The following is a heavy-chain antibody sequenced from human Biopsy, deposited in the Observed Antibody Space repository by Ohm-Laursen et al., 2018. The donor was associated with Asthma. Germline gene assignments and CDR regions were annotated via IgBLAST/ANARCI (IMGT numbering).Heavy chain of an antibody. CDR3: SSDFPKDYVRYNFQF. D-gene: IGHD4-17*01. Sequence: ASVKVSCKISGYSLTDLSMHWVRQAPGQGLEWMGGHDHEEGGTVNARRFQGRITMTEDTSTDTAYMELSSLSSDDTAVYYCSSDFPKDYVRYNFQFWGQGTLVTVSS. V-gene: IGHV1-24*01. CDR2: HDHEEGGT. J-gene: IGHJ4*02. CDR1: GYSLTDLS.